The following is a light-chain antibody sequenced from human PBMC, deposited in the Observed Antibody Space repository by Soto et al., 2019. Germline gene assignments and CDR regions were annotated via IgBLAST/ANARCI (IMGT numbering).Light chain of an antibody. Sequence: LVLTQSPSASASLGASVKLTCTLSSGHSSYAIAWHQQQPEKGPRYLMKLNSDGSHSKGDGIPDRFSGSSSGAERYLTISSLQSEDEADYYCQTWGTGIPWVFGGGTQLTVL. J-gene: IGLJ3*02. CDR2: LNSDGSH. CDR3: QTWGTGIPWV. V-gene: IGLV4-69*01. CDR1: SGHSSYA.